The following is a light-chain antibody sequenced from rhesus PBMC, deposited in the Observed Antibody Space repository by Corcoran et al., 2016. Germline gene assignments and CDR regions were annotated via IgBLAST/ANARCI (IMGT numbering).Light chain of an antibody. CDR1: QSLLDSEDGNTY. Sequence: DIVMTQTPLSLPVTPGEPASISCRSSQSLLDSEDGNTYLDWYLQKPGQSPQLLIYEVSNRASGVPDRFSGSGSDTDLTLKISRVEAEDVGVYYCMQALEFPLTFGGGTKVEIK. CDR2: EVS. CDR3: MQALEFPLT. J-gene: IGKJ4*01. V-gene: IGKV2-104*02.